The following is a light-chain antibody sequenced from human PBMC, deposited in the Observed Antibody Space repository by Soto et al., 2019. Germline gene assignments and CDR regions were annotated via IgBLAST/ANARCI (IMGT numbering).Light chain of an antibody. V-gene: IGKV3-20*01. J-gene: IGKJ1*01. CDR1: QSIGNY. Sequence: EIVLTQSPATLSLSPGEGATLSCRASQSIGNYLAWYQQKPGQAPRLLIYATSNRATGIPDRFSGSGSGTDFTLTISRLEPEDFAVYYCQQYGSSPLWTFGQGTKVDIK. CDR3: QQYGSSPLWT. CDR2: ATS.